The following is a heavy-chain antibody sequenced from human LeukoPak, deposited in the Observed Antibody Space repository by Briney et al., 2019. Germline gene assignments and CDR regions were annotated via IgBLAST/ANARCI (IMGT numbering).Heavy chain of an antibody. CDR3: ARDVPPQNWFDP. V-gene: IGHV4-39*07. Sequence: SETLSLTCTVSGDSIRSNSYYWGWIRQPPGKGLEWIGNIYYSRSPYYSPSLKSRVTISVDTSNNQFSLKLSSVTAADTAVYYCARDVPPQNWFDPWGQGTLVTVSS. CDR1: GDSIRSNSYY. CDR2: IYYSRSP. J-gene: IGHJ5*02.